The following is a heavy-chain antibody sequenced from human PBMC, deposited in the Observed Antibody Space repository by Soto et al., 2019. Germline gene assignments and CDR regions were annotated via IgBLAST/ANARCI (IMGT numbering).Heavy chain of an antibody. CDR2: IYYSGST. V-gene: IGHV4-59*01. J-gene: IGHJ4*02. CDR3: ARESQLWTHDY. Sequence: PSETLSLTCTVSGGSISSYYWSWIRQPPGKGLEWIGYIYYSGSTNYNPSLKSRVTISVDTSKNQFSLKLSSVTAADTAVYYCARESQLWTHDYWGQGTLVTVSS. CDR1: GGSISSYY. D-gene: IGHD5-18*01.